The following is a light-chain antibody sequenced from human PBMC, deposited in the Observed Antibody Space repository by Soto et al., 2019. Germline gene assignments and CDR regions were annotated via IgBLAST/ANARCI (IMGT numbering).Light chain of an antibody. V-gene: IGKV3-11*01. CDR2: TAS. J-gene: IGKJ2*01. CDR3: QQRDT. CDR1: QSVSNY. Sequence: EIVLTQSPAALSLSPGERAALSCRTSQSVSNYLAWYQQKPGQAPRLLIYTASNRATGVPARFSGSGSGTDFTLTISSLEPEDFAVYYCQQRDTFAQGTKLEIK.